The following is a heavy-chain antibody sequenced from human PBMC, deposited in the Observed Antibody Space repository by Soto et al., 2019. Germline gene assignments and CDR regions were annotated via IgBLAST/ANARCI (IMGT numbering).Heavy chain of an antibody. CDR1: GFSLSTSGVG. Sequence: QITLKESGPTLVQPTQTLTLTCTFSGFSLSTSGVGVGWIRQPPGKALEWLALIYWDDDKRYSPSLKSRLTTPNYTCKIHVGRTMTNKAPVDTATYYCAHTYDSVWFNWFDPRGQGTQGTVSS. D-gene: IGHD6-19*01. V-gene: IGHV2-5*02. CDR3: AHTYDSVWFNWFDP. J-gene: IGHJ5*02. CDR2: IYWDDDK.